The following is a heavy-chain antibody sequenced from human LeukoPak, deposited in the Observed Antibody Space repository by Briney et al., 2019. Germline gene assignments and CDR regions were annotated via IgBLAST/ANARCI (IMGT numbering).Heavy chain of an antibody. J-gene: IGHJ4*02. CDR3: AREFYYYDSSGYQAPGY. Sequence: GGSLRLSCAASGFTFSSYAMSWVRQAPGKGLEWVSAISGSGGSTYYADSVKGRFTISRDNSKNTLYLQMNSLRAEDTAVYYCAREFYYYDSSGYQAPGYWGQGTLVTVSS. D-gene: IGHD3-22*01. CDR2: ISGSGGST. CDR1: GFTFSSYA. V-gene: IGHV3-23*01.